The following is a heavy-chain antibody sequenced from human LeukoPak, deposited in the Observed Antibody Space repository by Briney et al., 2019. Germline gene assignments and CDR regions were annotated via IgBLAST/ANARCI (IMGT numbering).Heavy chain of an antibody. V-gene: IGHV1-69*05. J-gene: IGHJ3*02. Sequence: ASVKVSCKASGGTFSSYAISWVRQAPGQGVEWMGGIIPIFGTANYAQKFQGRVTITTDESTSTAYMELSSLRSEDTAVYYCARTTDYGDYARAFDIWGQGTMVTVSS. D-gene: IGHD4-17*01. CDR3: ARTTDYGDYARAFDI. CDR1: GGTFSSYA. CDR2: IIPIFGTA.